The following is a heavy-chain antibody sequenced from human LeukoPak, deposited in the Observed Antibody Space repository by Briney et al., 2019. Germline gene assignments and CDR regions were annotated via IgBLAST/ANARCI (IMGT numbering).Heavy chain of an antibody. D-gene: IGHD6-13*01. V-gene: IGHV1-2*02. Sequence: ASVKVSFKASGYTFTGYYMHWVRQAPGQGLEWMGWINPNSGGTNYAQKFRGRVTMPRDTSISTAYMELSRLRSDDTALYYCARDRAAADGVGNWFDPWGQGTLVTVSS. J-gene: IGHJ5*02. CDR3: ARDRAAADGVGNWFDP. CDR2: INPNSGGT. CDR1: GYTFTGYY.